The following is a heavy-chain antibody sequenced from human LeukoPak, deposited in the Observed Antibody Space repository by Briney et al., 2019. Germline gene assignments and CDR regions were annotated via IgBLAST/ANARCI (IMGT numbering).Heavy chain of an antibody. Sequence: SETLSLTCTVSGGSISSYYWSWVRQPPGKGLEWIGYVHYSGSTKYNPSLKSRVTISVDTSKNQFSLKLSSVTAADTAVYYCARGRTGSYYAADYWGQGTLVTISS. J-gene: IGHJ4*02. D-gene: IGHD1-26*01. CDR1: GGSISSYY. CDR3: ARGRTGSYYAADY. CDR2: VHYSGST. V-gene: IGHV4-59*01.